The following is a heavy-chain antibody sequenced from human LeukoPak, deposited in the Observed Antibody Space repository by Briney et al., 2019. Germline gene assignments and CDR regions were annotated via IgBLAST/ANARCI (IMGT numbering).Heavy chain of an antibody. J-gene: IGHJ4*02. CDR3: ARPGYCSSTSCYPALY. Sequence: GGSLRLSCAASGSTFSSYWMSWVRQAPGKGLEWVANIKQDGSEKYYVDSVKGRFTISRDNAKNSLYLQMNSLRAEDTAVYYCARPGYCSSTSCYPALYWGQGTLVTVSS. CDR2: IKQDGSEK. CDR1: GSTFSSYW. D-gene: IGHD2-2*01. V-gene: IGHV3-7*01.